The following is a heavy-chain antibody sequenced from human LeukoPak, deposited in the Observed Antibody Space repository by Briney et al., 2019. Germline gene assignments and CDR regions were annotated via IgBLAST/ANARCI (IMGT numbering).Heavy chain of an antibody. V-gene: IGHV3-23*01. D-gene: IGHD2-21*02. CDR3: AKDLTVTATDYFDY. Sequence: GSLRLFCSGSGFNFWRYAIGLVRQAPGKGLEWVSAISGSGGSTYYADSVKGRFTISRDNSKNTLYLQMNSLRAEDTAVYYCAKDLTVTATDYFDYWGQGTLVTVSS. J-gene: IGHJ4*02. CDR2: ISGSGGST. CDR1: GFNFWRYA.